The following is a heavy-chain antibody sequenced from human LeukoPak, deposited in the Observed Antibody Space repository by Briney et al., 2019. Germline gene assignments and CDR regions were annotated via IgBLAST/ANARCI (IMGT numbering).Heavy chain of an antibody. V-gene: IGHV1-18*01. Sequence: ASVKVSCKASGYTFTSYGISWVRQAPGQGLEWMGWISAYNGNTNYAQKLQGRVTMTTDTSTSTAYMKLRSLRSDDTAVYYCARDPVAYYDYVWGSYRWDYYFDYWGQGTLVTVSS. CDR2: ISAYNGNT. D-gene: IGHD3-16*02. CDR3: ARDPVAYYDYVWGSYRWDYYFDY. CDR1: GYTFTSYG. J-gene: IGHJ4*02.